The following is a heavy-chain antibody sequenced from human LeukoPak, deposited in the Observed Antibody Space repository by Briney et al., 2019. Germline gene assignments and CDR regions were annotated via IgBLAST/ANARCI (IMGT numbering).Heavy chain of an antibody. Sequence: SVKVSCKASGGTFSSYAISWVRQAPGQGLEWMGRIIPILGIANYAQKFQGRVTITADKSTSTAYMELSSLRSEDTAVYYCARAPHPYYYGSGIPDYWGQGTLVTVSS. CDR3: ARAPHPYYYGSGIPDY. CDR1: GGTFSSYA. CDR2: IIPILGIA. V-gene: IGHV1-69*04. J-gene: IGHJ4*02. D-gene: IGHD3-10*01.